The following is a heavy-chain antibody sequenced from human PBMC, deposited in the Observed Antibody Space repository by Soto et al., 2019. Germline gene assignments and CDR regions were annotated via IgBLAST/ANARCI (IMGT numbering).Heavy chain of an antibody. CDR2: IYYSGST. J-gene: IGHJ6*03. Sequence: PSETLSLTCTVSGGSISSGGYYWSWIRQHPGKGLEWIGYIYYSGSTYYNPSLKSRVTISVDTSKNQFSLKLSSVTAADTAVYYCARQWVSFYYYMDVWGKGTTVTVSS. V-gene: IGHV4-31*02. D-gene: IGHD1-26*01. CDR3: ARQWVSFYYYMDV. CDR1: GGSISSGGYY.